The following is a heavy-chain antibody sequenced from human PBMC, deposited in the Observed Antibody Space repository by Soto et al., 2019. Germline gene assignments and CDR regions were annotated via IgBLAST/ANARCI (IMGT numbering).Heavy chain of an antibody. J-gene: IGHJ4*02. D-gene: IGHD3-3*01. CDR1: GGTFSSYT. Sequence: QVQLVQSGAEVKKPGSSVKVSCKASGGTFSSYTISWLRQAPGQGLEWIGGIIPIFETANATQKFQGRVTITADKSTGTTYMELSTLRVEDTAIYYCARGGRFLEWFPAACWGQGTLVTASS. V-gene: IGHV1-69*06. CDR3: ARGGRFLEWFPAAC. CDR2: IIPIFETA.